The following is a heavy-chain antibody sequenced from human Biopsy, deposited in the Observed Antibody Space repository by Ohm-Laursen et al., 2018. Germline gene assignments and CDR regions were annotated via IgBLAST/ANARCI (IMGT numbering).Heavy chain of an antibody. V-gene: IGHV4-59*08. CDR3: ARRDYRNGFKFDF. CDR1: GGSISSDY. J-gene: IGHJ4*02. D-gene: IGHD3-16*01. Sequence: TLSLTCTVSGGSISSDYWSWIRQTPGKGLEWIGYIYYTGGTNYSPSLESRVIMSVDTSKNQFSLRLSSVTAADTAVYYCARRDYRNGFKFDFWGQGTLVTVSS. CDR2: IYYTGGT.